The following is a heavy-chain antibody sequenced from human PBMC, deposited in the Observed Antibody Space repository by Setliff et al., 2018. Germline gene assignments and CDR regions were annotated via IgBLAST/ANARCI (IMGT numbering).Heavy chain of an antibody. CDR3: ARINFYVSSGYYYAPDY. CDR1: GYTYTNYG. CDR2: INNYSFKT. V-gene: IGHV1-18*01. Sequence: GSVKVSCKASGYTYTNYGITWVRQAPGQGLEWMGWINNYSFKTNYPQKFLGRVTMTTDTSTGTAYMELGSLTSDDTAIYYCARINFYVSSGYYYAPDYWGPGTLVTVSS. D-gene: IGHD3-22*01. J-gene: IGHJ4*02.